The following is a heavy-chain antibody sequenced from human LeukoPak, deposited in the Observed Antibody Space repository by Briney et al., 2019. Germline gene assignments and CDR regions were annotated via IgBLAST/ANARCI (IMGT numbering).Heavy chain of an antibody. CDR3: EIGGSSSTFSLFHL. CDR1: GFTLSTYS. J-gene: IGHJ1*01. D-gene: IGHD6-6*01. Sequence: PGGSLRLSCAASGFTLSTYSRNWVRQAPGKGLEWVSSISGSSSFIYYADSVKGRFTISRNNAKNSLYLQMNSLRGEDTAVYYCEIGGSSSTFSLFHLWGQGTLVTVSS. V-gene: IGHV3-21*01. CDR2: ISGSSSFI.